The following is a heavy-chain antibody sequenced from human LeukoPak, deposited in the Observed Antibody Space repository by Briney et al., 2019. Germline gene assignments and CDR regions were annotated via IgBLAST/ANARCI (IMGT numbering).Heavy chain of an antibody. V-gene: IGHV3-21*01. J-gene: IGHJ3*02. CDR3: ARDTRITMVRGAPHPDAFDI. CDR2: ISSSSSYI. D-gene: IGHD3-10*01. Sequence: TGGSLRLSCATSGFTFSTYSMNWVRQAPGKGLEWVSSISSSSSYIYYADSVKGRFTISRDNAKNSLYLQMNSLRAEDTAVYYCARDTRITMVRGAPHPDAFDIWGQGTMVTVSS. CDR1: GFTFSTYS.